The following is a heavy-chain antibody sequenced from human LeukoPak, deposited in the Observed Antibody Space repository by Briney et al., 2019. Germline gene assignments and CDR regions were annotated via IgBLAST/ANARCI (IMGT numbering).Heavy chain of an antibody. V-gene: IGHV3-48*03. J-gene: IGHJ4*02. CDR1: GFTFSSYE. Sequence: PGGSLRLSCAASGFTFSSYEMNWVRQAPGKGLEWVSYISSSGSTIYYADSVKGRFTISRDNAKNSLYLQMNSLRAEDTAVYYCARGDSGSYLDFDYWGQGTLVTVSS. CDR3: ARGDSGSYLDFDY. CDR2: ISSSGSTI. D-gene: IGHD1-26*01.